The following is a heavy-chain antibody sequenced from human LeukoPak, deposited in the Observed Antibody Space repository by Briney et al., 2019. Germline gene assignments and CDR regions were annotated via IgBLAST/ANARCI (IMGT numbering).Heavy chain of an antibody. Sequence: ASVKVSCKASGYTFTSYGISWVRQAPGQGLEWMGWISAYNGNTNYAQKLQGRVTMTTDTSTSTAYMELRSLRSDDTAVYYCARAPAGVYYHDSSGYYDFDYWGQGTLVTVSS. V-gene: IGHV1-18*01. CDR2: ISAYNGNT. CDR1: GYTFTSYG. CDR3: ARAPAGVYYHDSSGYYDFDY. D-gene: IGHD3-22*01. J-gene: IGHJ4*02.